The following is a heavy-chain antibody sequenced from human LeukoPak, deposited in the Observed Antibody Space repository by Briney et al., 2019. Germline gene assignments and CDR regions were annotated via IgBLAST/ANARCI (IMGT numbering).Heavy chain of an antibody. V-gene: IGHV4-59*01. J-gene: IGHJ4*02. CDR1: GGSISSYY. CDR2: IYYSGST. CDR3: ARGRRLYDFWSGYSIDY. D-gene: IGHD3-3*01. Sequence: PSETLSLTCTVSGGSISSYYWSWIRQPPGKGLEWIGYIYYSGSTNYNPSLKSRVTISVDTSKNQFSLKLSSVTAADTAVYYCARGRRLYDFWSGYSIDYWGQGTLVTVSS.